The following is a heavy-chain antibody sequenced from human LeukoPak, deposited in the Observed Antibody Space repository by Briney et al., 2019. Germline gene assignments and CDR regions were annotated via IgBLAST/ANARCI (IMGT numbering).Heavy chain of an antibody. CDR1: GFTFSNYA. V-gene: IGHV3-21*01. Sequence: PGGSLRLSCVGSGFTFSNYAMNWVRQAPGKGLEWVSSISSSSSYIYYADSVKGRFTISRDNAKNSLYLQMNSLRAEDTAVYYCARDRPMGARDYWGQGTLVTVSS. J-gene: IGHJ4*02. CDR3: ARDRPMGARDY. D-gene: IGHD3-16*01. CDR2: ISSSSSYI.